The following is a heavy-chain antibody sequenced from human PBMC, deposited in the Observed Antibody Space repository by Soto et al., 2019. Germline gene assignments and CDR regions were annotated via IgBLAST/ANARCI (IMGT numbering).Heavy chain of an antibody. CDR1: GFTFSLYS. Sequence: GGSLRLSCAASGFTFSLYSMIWVRQAPGEGLEWVASITSSSSYIYYEDSLKGRFTISRDNAKNSLFLQLDSLRAEDTAVYFCVRARSTDSRPDYWGQGTLVTVSS. J-gene: IGHJ4*02. CDR3: VRARSTDSRPDY. D-gene: IGHD3-22*01. CDR2: ITSSSSYI. V-gene: IGHV3-21*01.